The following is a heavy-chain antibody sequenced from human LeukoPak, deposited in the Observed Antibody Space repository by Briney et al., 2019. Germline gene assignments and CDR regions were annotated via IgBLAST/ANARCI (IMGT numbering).Heavy chain of an antibody. CDR1: GGSISSFY. J-gene: IGHJ4*02. V-gene: IGHV4-59*01. CDR2: IYYSGST. D-gene: IGHD1-26*01. Sequence: SPSETLSLTCTVSGGSISSFYWSWIRQPPGKGLEWIGYIYYSGSTNYNPSLKSRVTISVDTSKNQFSLKLSSVTAADTAVYFCARDGLGMATPTFDYWGQGTLVTVSS. CDR3: ARDGLGMATPTFDY.